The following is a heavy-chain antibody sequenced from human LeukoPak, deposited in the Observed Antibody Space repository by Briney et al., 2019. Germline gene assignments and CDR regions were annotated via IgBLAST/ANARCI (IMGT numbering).Heavy chain of an antibody. Sequence: QPGGSLRLSCAASGFTFSSYGMHWVRQAPGKGLEWVAVISYDGSNKYYADSVKGRFTISRDNSKNTLYLQMNSLRAEDTAVYYCAKRWQQLFKNPRTYYYYMDVWGKGTTVTVSS. CDR3: AKRWQQLFKNPRTYYYYMDV. V-gene: IGHV3-30*18. CDR1: GFTFSSYG. CDR2: ISYDGSNK. D-gene: IGHD6-13*01. J-gene: IGHJ6*03.